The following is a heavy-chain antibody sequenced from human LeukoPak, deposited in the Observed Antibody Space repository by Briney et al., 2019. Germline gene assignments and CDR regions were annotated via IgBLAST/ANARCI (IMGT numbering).Heavy chain of an antibody. J-gene: IGHJ6*03. CDR2: IKQDGSEK. CDR1: GFTFSRYW. Sequence: GGSLRLSCAASGFTFSRYWMSWVRQAPGKGLEWVANIKQDGSEKYYVDSVKGQFTISRDNAKNSLYLQMNSLRAEDTAVYYCARRCSSGYYYHYYYMDVRGKGTTVTVSS. V-gene: IGHV3-7*01. D-gene: IGHD3-22*01. CDR3: ARRCSSGYYYHYYYMDV.